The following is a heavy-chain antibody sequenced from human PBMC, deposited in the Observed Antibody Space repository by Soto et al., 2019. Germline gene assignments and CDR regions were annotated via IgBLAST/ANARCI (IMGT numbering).Heavy chain of an antibody. CDR1: GFTFSNYA. Sequence: GGSLRLSCAASGFTFSNYAMSWVRQAPGKGLEWVSVISGSGGSTYYTDSVKGRFTISRDNSKNTVSLQMNSLRAEDTAVYYCAKDPFDSYGAWYFVYWGQVTQV. V-gene: IGHV3-23*01. CDR2: ISGSGGST. CDR3: AKDPFDSYGAWYFVY. D-gene: IGHD5-18*01. J-gene: IGHJ4*02.